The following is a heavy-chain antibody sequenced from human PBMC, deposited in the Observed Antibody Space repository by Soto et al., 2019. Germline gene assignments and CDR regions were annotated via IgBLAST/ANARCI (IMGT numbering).Heavy chain of an antibody. CDR2: IIPIFGTA. V-gene: IGHV1-69*13. D-gene: IGHD4-17*01. J-gene: IGHJ4*02. Sequence: ASVKVSCKASGGTFSSYAISWVRQAPGQGLEWMGGIIPIFGTANYAQKFQGRVTITADESTSTAYMELSSLRSEDTAVYYCARERTGDYHFDYWGQGTLVTVSS. CDR1: GGTFSSYA. CDR3: ARERTGDYHFDY.